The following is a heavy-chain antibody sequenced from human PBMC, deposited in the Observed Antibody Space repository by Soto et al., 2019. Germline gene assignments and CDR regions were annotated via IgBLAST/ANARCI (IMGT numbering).Heavy chain of an antibody. CDR2: IYYSGST. J-gene: IGHJ6*02. Sequence: QVQLQESGPGLVKPSETLSLTCTVSGGSVSSGSYYWSWIRQPPGKGLEWIGYIYYSGSTNYNPSLQSRVTISVDTSKNQFSLKLSSVTAADTAVYYCARAPTYYDFWSGSNYYYGMDVWGQGTTVTVSS. CDR1: GGSVSSGSYY. V-gene: IGHV4-61*01. D-gene: IGHD3-3*01. CDR3: ARAPTYYDFWSGSNYYYGMDV.